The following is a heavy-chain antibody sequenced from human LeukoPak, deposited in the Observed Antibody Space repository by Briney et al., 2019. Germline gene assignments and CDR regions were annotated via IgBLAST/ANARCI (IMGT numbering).Heavy chain of an antibody. J-gene: IGHJ5*02. Sequence: GESLKISCKGSGYSFTNYWIVWVRQMPGRGLEYMGFIYPGDSNTRYSPSFQGQVTISAGKSISTAYLQWSSLKASDTAMYYCARHRISDYDSGVSWCDPWGQGTLVTVSS. D-gene: IGHD5-12*01. CDR2: IYPGDSNT. CDR1: GYSFTNYW. V-gene: IGHV5-51*01. CDR3: ARHRISDYDSGVSWCDP.